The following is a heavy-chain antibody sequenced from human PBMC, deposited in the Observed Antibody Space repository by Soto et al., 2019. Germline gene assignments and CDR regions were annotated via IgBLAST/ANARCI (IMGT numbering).Heavy chain of an antibody. CDR3: ARSLWGGPLSLFDY. CDR2: IYYSGST. V-gene: IGHV4-39*01. Sequence: QLQLQESGPGLVKPSETLSLTCTVSGGSISSSSYYWGWIRQPPGKGLEWIGSIYYSGSTYYNPSLKSRVTISVDTSKNQFSLKLSSVTAADTAVYYCARSLWGGPLSLFDYWGQGTLVTVSS. CDR1: GGSISSSSYY. J-gene: IGHJ4*02. D-gene: IGHD3-16*01.